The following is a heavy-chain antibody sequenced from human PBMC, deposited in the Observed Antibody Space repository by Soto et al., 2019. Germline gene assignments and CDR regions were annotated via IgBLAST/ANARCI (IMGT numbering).Heavy chain of an antibody. J-gene: IGHJ4*02. CDR3: ARGQQLVSYYFDY. CDR1: GGSISSYY. CDR2: IYYSGST. Sequence: SETLSLTCTVSGGSISSYYWSWIRRPPGKGLEWIGYIYYSGSTNYNPSLKSRVTISVDTSKNQLSLMLSSVTAADTAVYYCARGQQLVSYYFDYWGQGTLVTVSS. V-gene: IGHV4-59*01. D-gene: IGHD6-13*01.